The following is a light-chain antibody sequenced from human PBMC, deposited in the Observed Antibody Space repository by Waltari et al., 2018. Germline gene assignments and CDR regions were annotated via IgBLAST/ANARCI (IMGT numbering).Light chain of an antibody. Sequence: QSVLTPPPSASGTPGQRVTLPCSGSMSNIGSNYVYWYQQVPGTAPKLLIYRNKQRPSGVPDRFSGSKSGTSASLAISGLRSEDEVDYYCAAWDDSLSGRVFGGGTKVTVL. CDR2: RNK. CDR1: MSNIGSNY. J-gene: IGLJ3*02. CDR3: AAWDDSLSGRV. V-gene: IGLV1-47*01.